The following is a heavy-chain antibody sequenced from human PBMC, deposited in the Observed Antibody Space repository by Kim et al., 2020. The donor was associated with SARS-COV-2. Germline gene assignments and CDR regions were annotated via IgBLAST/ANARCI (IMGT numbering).Heavy chain of an antibody. D-gene: IGHD3-10*01. V-gene: IGHV2-70*01. CDR2: IDWDDDK. Sequence: SGPTLVNPTQTLTLTCTFSGFSLSTSGMCVSWIRQPPGKALEWLALIDWDDDKYYSTSLKTRLTISKDTSKNQVVLTMTNMDPVDTATYYCARSSMVRGVHPLGDIWGQGTMVTVSS. J-gene: IGHJ3*02. CDR1: GFSLSTSGMC. CDR3: ARSSMVRGVHPLGDI.